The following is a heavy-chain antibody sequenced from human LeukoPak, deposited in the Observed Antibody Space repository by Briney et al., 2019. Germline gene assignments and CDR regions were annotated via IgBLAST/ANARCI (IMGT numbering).Heavy chain of an antibody. Sequence: SQTLSLTCTVSGGSISSGDYYWSWIRQPPGKGLEWIGYIYYSGSTYYSPSLKSRVTISIDTSKNQFSLKLSSVTAADTAVYYCARESYYDYYFDYWGRGTLVTVSS. V-gene: IGHV4-30-4*01. J-gene: IGHJ4*02. D-gene: IGHD3-22*01. CDR1: GGSISSGDYY. CDR3: ARESYYDYYFDY. CDR2: IYYSGST.